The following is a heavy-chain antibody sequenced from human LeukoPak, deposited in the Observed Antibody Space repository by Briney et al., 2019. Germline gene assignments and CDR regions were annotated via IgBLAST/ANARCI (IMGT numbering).Heavy chain of an antibody. Sequence: GGSLRLSCAASGFTFSSYGMHWVRQAPGKGLEWVAFIRYDGSNKYYADSVKGRFTISRDNSKNTLYLQMNSLRAEDTAVYYCAKRKRSDYYDSSGYDYWGQGTLVTVSS. CDR3: AKRKRSDYYDSSGYDY. J-gene: IGHJ4*02. D-gene: IGHD3-22*01. V-gene: IGHV3-30*02. CDR2: IRYDGSNK. CDR1: GFTFSSYG.